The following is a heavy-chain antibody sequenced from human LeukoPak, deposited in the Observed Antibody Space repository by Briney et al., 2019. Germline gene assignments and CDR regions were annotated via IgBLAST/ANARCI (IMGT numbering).Heavy chain of an antibody. Sequence: GGSLRLSCAASGXSFSSYAVTWVRQAPGKGREWVSTISSSGSYYADSVKGRFTISRDNSKNTLYLQMNSLRVEDTAVYYCARDLEYWGQGALVTVSS. CDR2: ISSSGS. J-gene: IGHJ4*02. V-gene: IGHV3-23*01. CDR1: GXSFSSYA. CDR3: ARDLEY.